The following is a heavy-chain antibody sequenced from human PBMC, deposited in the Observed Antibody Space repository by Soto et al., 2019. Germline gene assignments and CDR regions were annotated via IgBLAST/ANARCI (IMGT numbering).Heavy chain of an antibody. CDR1: GRSISSSSYY. J-gene: IGHJ5*01. Sequence: PSETLSLTCTVSGRSISSSSYYWGWIRQPPGKGLEWIGSIYYSGSTYYNPSLKSRVTISVDTSKNQFSLKLSSVTAADTAVYYCAIHVRGSGPSPPFDFWGQGTLVTVSS. CDR3: AIHVRGSGPSPPFDF. V-gene: IGHV4-39*01. D-gene: IGHD6-19*01. CDR2: IYYSGST.